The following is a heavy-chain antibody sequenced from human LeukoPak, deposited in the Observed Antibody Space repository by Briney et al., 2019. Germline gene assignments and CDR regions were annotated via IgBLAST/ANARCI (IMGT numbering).Heavy chain of an antibody. CDR2: LSAYNGNT. J-gene: IGHJ5*02. D-gene: IGHD2-21*02. V-gene: IGHV1-18*01. CDR1: GYTFTSYG. CDR3: ARTDSENWFDP. Sequence: GGSLRLSCAASGYTFTSYGINWVRQAPGQGLEWVGWLSAYNGNTNYAQKLQGRVTMTTDTSTSTAYMELRSLRSDDTAVYYCARTDSENWFDPWGQGTLVTVSS.